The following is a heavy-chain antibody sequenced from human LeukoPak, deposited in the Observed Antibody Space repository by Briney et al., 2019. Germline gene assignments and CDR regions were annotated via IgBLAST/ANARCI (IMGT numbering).Heavy chain of an antibody. CDR2: IYYSGST. CDR3: ARVYSGSYYYYYYMDV. Sequence: SETLSLTCTVSGGSISSSSYYWGWIRQPPGKGLEWIGSIYYSGSTYYNPSLKSRVTISVDTSKNQFSLKVSSVTAADTAVYYCARVYSGSYYYYYYMDVWGKGTTVTVSS. CDR1: GGSISSSSYY. J-gene: IGHJ6*03. V-gene: IGHV4-39*07. D-gene: IGHD1-26*01.